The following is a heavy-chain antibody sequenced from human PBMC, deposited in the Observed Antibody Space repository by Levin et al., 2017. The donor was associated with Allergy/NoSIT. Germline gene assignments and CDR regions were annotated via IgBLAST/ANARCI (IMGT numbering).Heavy chain of an antibody. D-gene: IGHD6-13*01. Sequence: PEASVKVSCKVSGYTLTELSMHWVRQAPGKGLEWMGGFDPEDGETIYAQKFQGRVTMTEDTSTDTAYMELSSLRSEDTAVYYCATARIAAGGYYYYGMDVWGQGTTVTVSS. V-gene: IGHV1-24*01. CDR1: GYTLTELS. CDR2: FDPEDGET. J-gene: IGHJ6*02. CDR3: ATARIAAGGYYYYGMDV.